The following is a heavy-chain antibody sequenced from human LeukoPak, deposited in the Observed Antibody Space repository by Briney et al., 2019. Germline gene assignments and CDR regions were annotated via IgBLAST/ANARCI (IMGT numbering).Heavy chain of an antibody. J-gene: IGHJ5*02. CDR3: ARDYEIAVRYDCFDP. V-gene: IGHV1-18*01. CDR1: GYTFSNFG. Sequence: ASVKVSCKAAGYTFSNFGISWVRQAPGQGLEWMGWISGYNGETKYAQKFQGRVTMTTDTSANTAYMEVRSLRSDDTAVYYCARDYEIAVRYDCFDPWGQGTLVIVSS. D-gene: IGHD6-6*01. CDR2: ISGYNGET.